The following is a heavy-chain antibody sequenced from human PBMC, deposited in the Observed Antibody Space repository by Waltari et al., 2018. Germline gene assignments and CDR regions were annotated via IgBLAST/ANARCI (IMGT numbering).Heavy chain of an antibody. D-gene: IGHD5-12*01. Sequence: HLQLQESGPGLLKPSATLSLTCSVSDVSLSSNRHYWVWFRQPPGQGLEWIGTLSYSGATYSSPSLKSRVTISGDTSRNQLSLILGSVTAADTAVYYCATYIGASIGTAAFDVWGQGTMVTVSA. CDR3: ATYIGASIGTAAFDV. CDR2: LSYSGAT. CDR1: DVSLSSNRHY. J-gene: IGHJ3*01. V-gene: IGHV4-39*01.